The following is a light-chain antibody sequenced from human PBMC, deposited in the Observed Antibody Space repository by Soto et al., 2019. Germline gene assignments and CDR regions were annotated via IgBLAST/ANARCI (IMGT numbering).Light chain of an antibody. J-gene: IGKJ1*01. CDR2: ATS. V-gene: IGKV1-39*01. CDR3: QQSYSRMT. CDR1: QSISSY. Sequence: DIQMTQSPSSLSASVGGGVTITCRASQSISSYVSWYQQKPGKAPKLLIYATSRLESGVPSRFSRSRSGTDFTLTISSLQPEDFATYYCQQSYSRMTFGQGTKVDIK.